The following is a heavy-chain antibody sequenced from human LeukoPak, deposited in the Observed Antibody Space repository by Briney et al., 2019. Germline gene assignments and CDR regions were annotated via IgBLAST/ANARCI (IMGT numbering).Heavy chain of an antibody. D-gene: IGHD4-17*01. CDR3: SSDYGDYDY. Sequence: SETLSLTCTVSGGSVSSGSYYWSWIRQPPGKGLEWIGEINHSGSTNYNPSLKSRVTISVDTSKNQFSLKLSSVTAADTAVYYCSSDYGDYDYWGQGTLVTVSS. CDR1: GGSVSSGSYY. CDR2: INHSGST. J-gene: IGHJ4*02. V-gene: IGHV4-39*07.